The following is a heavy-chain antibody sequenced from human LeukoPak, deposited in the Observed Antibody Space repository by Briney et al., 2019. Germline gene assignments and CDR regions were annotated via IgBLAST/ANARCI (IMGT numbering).Heavy chain of an antibody. J-gene: IGHJ5*02. CDR1: GYSFTSYW. Sequence: GESLKISCKGSGYSFTSYWIGWVRQMPGKGLEWMGIIYPGDSDTRYSPSFQGQVTISADKSISTAYLQWSSLKASDTAMYYCANLRLGGLSSKHNWFDPWGQGTLVTVSS. D-gene: IGHD3-16*02. CDR2: IYPGDSDT. CDR3: ANLRLGGLSSKHNWFDP. V-gene: IGHV5-51*01.